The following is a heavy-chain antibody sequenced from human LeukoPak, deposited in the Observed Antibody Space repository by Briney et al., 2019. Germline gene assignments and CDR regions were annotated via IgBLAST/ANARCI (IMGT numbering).Heavy chain of an antibody. D-gene: IGHD2-15*01. J-gene: IGHJ6*03. Sequence: EGSLRLSCAASGFTFSSYSMNWVRQAPGKGLEWVSSISSSSSYIYYADSVKGRFTISRDNAKNSLYLQMSSLRAEDTAVYYCAREVVVAATRYMDVWGKGTTVTISS. CDR2: ISSSSSYI. CDR1: GFTFSSYS. V-gene: IGHV3-21*01. CDR3: AREVVVAATRYMDV.